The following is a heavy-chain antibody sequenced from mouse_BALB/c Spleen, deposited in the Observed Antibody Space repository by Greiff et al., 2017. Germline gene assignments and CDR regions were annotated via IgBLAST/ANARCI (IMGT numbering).Heavy chain of an antibody. CDR2: IYPYTGGT. Sequence: EVQLQQSGPELVKPGASVKISCKASGYTFTDYNMHWVKQSHGKSLEWIGYIYPYTGGTGYTQKFKSKATLTVDNSSSTAYMELHSLTSDDSAVYYCARDMMPSWFADWGPGTLVTVSA. V-gene: IGHV1S29*02. CDR1: GYTFTDYN. CDR3: ARDMMPSWFAD. J-gene: IGHJ3*01. D-gene: IGHD2-3*01.